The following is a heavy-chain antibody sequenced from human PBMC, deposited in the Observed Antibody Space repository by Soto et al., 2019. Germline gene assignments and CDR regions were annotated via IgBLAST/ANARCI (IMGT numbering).Heavy chain of an antibody. Sequence: SETLSLTCTVSGGSISIGGYYWSWIRQHPGKGLEWIGYIYYSGSTKYNPSLKSRVTISVDSSKNQFSLKLDSVTAADTAIYYCARNGDCTRPGCIVGWFDPWGPGTLVTVSS. V-gene: IGHV4-61*08. J-gene: IGHJ5*02. CDR3: ARNGDCTRPGCIVGWFDP. D-gene: IGHD2-8*01. CDR2: IYYSGST. CDR1: GGSISIGGYY.